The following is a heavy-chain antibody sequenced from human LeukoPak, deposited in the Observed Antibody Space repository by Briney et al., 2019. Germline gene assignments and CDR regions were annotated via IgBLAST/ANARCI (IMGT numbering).Heavy chain of an antibody. J-gene: IGHJ6*03. CDR3: ARDSQFLEPTVYYYYMDV. CDR1: GGSFSGYY. D-gene: IGHD3-3*01. V-gene: IGHV4-34*01. CDR2: INHSGST. Sequence: SETLSLTCAVYGGSFSGYYWSWIRQPPGKGLEWIGEINHSGSTNYNPSLKSRVTISVDTSKNQFSLKLSSVTAADTAVYYCARDSQFLEPTVYYYYMDVWGKGTTVTVSS.